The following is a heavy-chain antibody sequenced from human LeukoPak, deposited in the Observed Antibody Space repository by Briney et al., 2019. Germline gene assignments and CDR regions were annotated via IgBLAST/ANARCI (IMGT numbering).Heavy chain of an antibody. J-gene: IGHJ4*02. CDR3: ARTYCSGGSCYRDDY. V-gene: IGHV1-69*05. Sequence: ASVKVSCKASGGTFSCYAISWVRQAPGQGLEWMGRIIPIFGTANYAQKFQGRVTITTDESTSTAYMELSSLRSEDTAVYYCARTYCSGGSCYRDDYWGQGTLVTVSP. CDR1: GGTFSCYA. CDR2: IIPIFGTA. D-gene: IGHD2-15*01.